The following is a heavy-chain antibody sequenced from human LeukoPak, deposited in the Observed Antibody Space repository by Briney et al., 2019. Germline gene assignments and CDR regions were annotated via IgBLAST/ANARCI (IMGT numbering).Heavy chain of an antibody. D-gene: IGHD6-19*01. J-gene: IGHJ4*02. CDR3: AREKDSSGWYYFDY. CDR1: GFTFSFSG. CDR2: ISDDGSRK. Sequence: GRSLRLSCAASGFTFSFSGMYWVRQAPGKGLEWVAFISDDGSRKYYADSVKGRFTMSRDNSKNTLFLQMNSLRTEDTAVYYCAREKDSSGWYYFDYWGQGTLVTVSS. V-gene: IGHV3-30*03.